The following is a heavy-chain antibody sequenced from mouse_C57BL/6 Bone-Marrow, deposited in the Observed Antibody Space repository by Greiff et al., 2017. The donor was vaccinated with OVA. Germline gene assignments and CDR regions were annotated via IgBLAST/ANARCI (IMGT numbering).Heavy chain of an antibody. CDR3: ARYEVLRFDY. CDR1: GFTFTDYY. CDR2: IRNKANGYTT. D-gene: IGHD1-1*01. V-gene: IGHV7-3*01. Sequence: DVMLVESGGGLVQPGGSLSLSCAASGFTFTDYYMSWVRQPPGKALEWLGFIRNKANGYTTEYSASVKGRFTISRDNSQSILYLQMNALRAEDSATYYCARYEVLRFDYWGQGTTLTVSS. J-gene: IGHJ2*01.